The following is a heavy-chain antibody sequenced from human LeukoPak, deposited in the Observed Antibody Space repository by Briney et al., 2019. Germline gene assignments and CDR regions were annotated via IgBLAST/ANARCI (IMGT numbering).Heavy chain of an antibody. Sequence: GGSLRLSCSASGFTLRSYAMGWVRQAPGKGLEWVSAISDTGDKTYYADSVKGRFTISRDNSRNTLYLQMSRLRAEDTALFYCAKMTASTPYRSGTFDSWGQGTLVTVSS. V-gene: IGHV3-23*01. CDR1: GFTLRSYA. D-gene: IGHD3-10*01. J-gene: IGHJ4*02. CDR3: AKMTASTPYRSGTFDS. CDR2: ISDTGDKT.